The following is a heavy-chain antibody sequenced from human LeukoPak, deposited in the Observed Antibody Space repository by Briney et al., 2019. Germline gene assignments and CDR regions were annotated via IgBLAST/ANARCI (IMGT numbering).Heavy chain of an antibody. Sequence: SETLSLTRTVSGGSISSYYWSWIRQPPGKGLEWIGYIYYSGSTNYNPSLKSRVTISVDTSKNQFSLRLSSVTAADTAVYYCARQQSSITIFGVVLNWFDPWGQGTLVTVSS. CDR2: IYYSGST. CDR1: GGSISSYY. CDR3: ARQQSSITIFGVVLNWFDP. D-gene: IGHD3-3*01. V-gene: IGHV4-59*08. J-gene: IGHJ5*02.